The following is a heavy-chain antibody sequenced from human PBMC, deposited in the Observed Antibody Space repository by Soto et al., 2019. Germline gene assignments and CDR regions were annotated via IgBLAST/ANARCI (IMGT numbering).Heavy chain of an antibody. CDR3: AKDLSGYNWRTRFDY. Sequence: HPGGSLRLSCAASGFTFSIYAMSWVRQAPGKGLEWVSAISGSGGSTYYADSVKGRFTISRDNSKNTLYLQMNSLRAEDTAVYYCAKDLSGYNWRTRFDYWGQGTLVTVSS. V-gene: IGHV3-23*01. D-gene: IGHD6-25*01. J-gene: IGHJ4*02. CDR1: GFTFSIYA. CDR2: ISGSGGST.